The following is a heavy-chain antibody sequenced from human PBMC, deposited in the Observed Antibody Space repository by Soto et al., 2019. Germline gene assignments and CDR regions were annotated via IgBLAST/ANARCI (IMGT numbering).Heavy chain of an antibody. Sequence: GASVKVSCKASGYTFTSYEMYWVRQAPGQGLEWMGIINPSGGSTTYAQKFQGRVTMTRDTSTSTVYMELSSLRSEDTAVYYCARDRRDGYNTFDYWGQGTLVTVSS. D-gene: IGHD5-12*01. CDR3: ARDRRDGYNTFDY. CDR2: INPSGGST. J-gene: IGHJ4*02. V-gene: IGHV1-46*01. CDR1: GYTFTSYE.